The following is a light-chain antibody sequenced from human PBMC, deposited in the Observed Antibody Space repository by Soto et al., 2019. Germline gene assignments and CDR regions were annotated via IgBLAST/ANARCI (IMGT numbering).Light chain of an antibody. CDR2: KAS. CDR3: HQYNTYSRT. J-gene: IGKJ1*01. Sequence: DIQMTQSPSTLSASVGDRVTITCWASQSISSWLAWYQHKPGKAPKLLIYKASSLEGGVPSRFSGSGSGTEFTLTISSLQPDDFATYYCHQYNTYSRTFGQGTKVEIK. CDR1: QSISSW. V-gene: IGKV1-5*03.